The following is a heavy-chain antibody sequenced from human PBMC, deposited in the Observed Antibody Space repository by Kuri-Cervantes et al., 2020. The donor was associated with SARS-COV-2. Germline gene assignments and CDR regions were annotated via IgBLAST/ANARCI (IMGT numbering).Heavy chain of an antibody. CDR2: IYYSGST. CDR1: GGSISSGDYY. Sequence: LRLSCTVSGGSISSGDYYWSWIRQPPGKGLEWIGYIYYSGSTYYNPSLKSRVTISVDTSKSQFSLKLSSVTAADTAVYYCARVVSRTVFGVVKPDAFDIWGQGTMVTVSS. D-gene: IGHD3-3*01. J-gene: IGHJ3*02. V-gene: IGHV4-30-4*08. CDR3: ARVVSRTVFGVVKPDAFDI.